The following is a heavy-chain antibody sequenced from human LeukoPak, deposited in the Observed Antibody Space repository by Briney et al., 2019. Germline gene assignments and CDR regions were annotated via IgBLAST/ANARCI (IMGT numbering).Heavy chain of an antibody. CDR1: GFTFSSYD. D-gene: IGHD2-15*01. CDR3: ARSVICSGGTCYPGPVDY. J-gene: IGHJ4*02. V-gene: IGHV3-13*04. Sequence: GGSLRLSCVASGFTFSSYDMHWVRHATGKGLEWVSGIGTAGDTYYPDSVKGRFIISRENAKNSLYLQMNSLTAGDTAVYYCARSVICSGGTCYPGPVDYWGQGTLVTVSS. CDR2: IGTAGDT.